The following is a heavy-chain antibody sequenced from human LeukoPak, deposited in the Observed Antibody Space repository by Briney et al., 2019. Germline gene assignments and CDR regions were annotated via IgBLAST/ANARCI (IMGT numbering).Heavy chain of an antibody. Sequence: GASVKVSCKASGYTFTSYDINWVRQATGQGLEWMGGIIPIFGTANYAQKFQGRVTITTDESTSTTYMELSSLRSEATAVYYCARGAEGYSSSWYSGSYFDYWGQGTLVTVSS. CDR1: GYTFTSYD. J-gene: IGHJ4*02. CDR2: IIPIFGTA. V-gene: IGHV1-69*05. D-gene: IGHD6-13*01. CDR3: ARGAEGYSSSWYSGSYFDY.